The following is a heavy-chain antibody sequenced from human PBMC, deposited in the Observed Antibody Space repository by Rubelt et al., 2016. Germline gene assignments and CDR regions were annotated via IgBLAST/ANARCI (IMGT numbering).Heavy chain of an antibody. V-gene: IGHV3-23*01. CDR3: AAGAGMTVSDY. CDR2: IDSGAVNT. D-gene: IGHD1-20*01. J-gene: IGHJ4*02. Sequence: GGSLRLSCAASGFTFSNYAMTWVRQAPGKGLEWVSAIDSGAVNTYYADSVKGRFTISRDNSKNTLYLQMNSLRAEDTAVYYCAAGAGMTVSDYWGQGTLVTVSS. CDR1: GFTFSNYA.